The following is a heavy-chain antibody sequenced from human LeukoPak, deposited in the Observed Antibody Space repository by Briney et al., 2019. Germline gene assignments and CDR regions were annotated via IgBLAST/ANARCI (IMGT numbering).Heavy chain of an antibody. V-gene: IGHV1-8*01. CDR1: GYTFTSYD. J-gene: IGHJ6*02. CDR3: AFSGSRDYYYGMDV. D-gene: IGHD1-26*01. CDR2: MNPNSGNT. Sequence: ASVKVSCKASGYTFTSYDINWVRQATGQGLEWMGWMNPNSGNTGYAQKFQGRVTMTRITSISTAYMELSSLRSEDTAVYYCAFSGSRDYYYGMDVWGQGTTVTVSS.